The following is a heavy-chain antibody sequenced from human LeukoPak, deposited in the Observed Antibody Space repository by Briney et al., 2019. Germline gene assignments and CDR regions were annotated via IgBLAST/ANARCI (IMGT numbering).Heavy chain of an antibody. CDR3: ARAAAGLGVLRYFDWLLSFDY. J-gene: IGHJ4*02. CDR1: GGSISSSSYS. V-gene: IGHV4-39*01. CDR2: IYYSGST. Sequence: SETLSLTCTVSGGSISSSSYSWGWFRQPPGKGLEWIGSIYYSGSTYYNPSLKSRVTISVDTSKNQFSLKLSSVTAADTAVYYCARAAAGLGVLRYFDWLLSFDYWGQGTLVTVSS. D-gene: IGHD3-9*01.